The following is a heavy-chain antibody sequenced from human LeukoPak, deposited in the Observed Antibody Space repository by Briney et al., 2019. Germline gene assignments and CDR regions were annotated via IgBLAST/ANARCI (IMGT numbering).Heavy chain of an antibody. J-gene: IGHJ4*02. D-gene: IGHD5-24*01. Sequence: SETLSLTCTVSGGSISSYYWSWIRQPPGKGLEWIGYIYYSGSTDYNPSLKSRVTISVDTSKNQFSLKLSSVTAADTAVYYCARGPNYPSPSPFDYWGQGTLVTVSS. CDR1: GGSISSYY. CDR3: ARGPNYPSPSPFDY. CDR2: IYYSGST. V-gene: IGHV4-59*08.